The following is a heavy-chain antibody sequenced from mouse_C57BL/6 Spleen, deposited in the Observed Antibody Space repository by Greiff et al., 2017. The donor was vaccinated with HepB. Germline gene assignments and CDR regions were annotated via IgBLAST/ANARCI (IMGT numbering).Heavy chain of an antibody. J-gene: IGHJ3*01. Sequence: QVQLKESGAELARPGASVKLSCKASGYTFTSYGISWVKQRTGQGLEWIGEIYPRSGNTYYNEKFKGKATLTADKSSSTAYMELRSLTSEDSAVYFCARGETGKGFAYWGQGTLVTVSA. CDR1: GYTFTSYG. CDR3: ARGETGKGFAY. CDR2: IYPRSGNT. D-gene: IGHD4-1*01. V-gene: IGHV1-81*01.